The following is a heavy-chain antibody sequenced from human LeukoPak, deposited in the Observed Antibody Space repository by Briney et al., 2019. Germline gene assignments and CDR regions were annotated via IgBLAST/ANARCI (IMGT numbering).Heavy chain of an antibody. CDR2: SNSDESST. J-gene: IGHJ4*02. V-gene: IGHV3-74*01. D-gene: IGHD4-17*01. CDR3: ARGPKAYGGNLGY. Sequence: GGSLRLSCAASGSTFSSYWMHWVRQASGRGLVWVSRSNSDESSTSYADSVKGRFTISRDNSKNTLYLQMNSLRAEDTAVYYCARGPKAYGGNLGYWGQGTLVTVSS. CDR1: GSTFSSYW.